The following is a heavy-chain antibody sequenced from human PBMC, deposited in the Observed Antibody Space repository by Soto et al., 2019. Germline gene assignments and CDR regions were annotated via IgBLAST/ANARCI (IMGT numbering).Heavy chain of an antibody. CDR1: GFTFSDYY. V-gene: IGHV3-11*06. CDR2: ISSSSSYT. J-gene: IGHJ3*02. D-gene: IGHD5-12*01. Sequence: PGGSLRLSCAASGFTFSDYYMSWIRQAPGKGLEWVSYISSSSSYTNYADSVKGRFTISRDNAKNSLYLQMNSLRAEDTAVYYCARDARPVNSGYGLARPGRDAFDIWGQGTMVTVSS. CDR3: ARDARPVNSGYGLARPGRDAFDI.